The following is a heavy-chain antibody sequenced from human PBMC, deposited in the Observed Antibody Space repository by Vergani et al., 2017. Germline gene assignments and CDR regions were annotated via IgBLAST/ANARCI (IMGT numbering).Heavy chain of an antibody. CDR2: ISPVFGTA. CDR3: AKGPRDCSSTSCYSRWSYYYYMDV. V-gene: IGHV1-69*01. D-gene: IGHD2-2*01. J-gene: IGHJ6*03. CDR1: GGTFSSYA. Sequence: QVQLVQSGAEVKKPGSSVKVSCKASGGTFSSYAISWVRQAPGQGLEWMGGISPVFGTANNAQKFQGRVTITADESTSTAYMELSSLRSEDTAVYYCAKGPRDCSSTSCYSRWSYYYYMDVWGKGTTVTVSS.